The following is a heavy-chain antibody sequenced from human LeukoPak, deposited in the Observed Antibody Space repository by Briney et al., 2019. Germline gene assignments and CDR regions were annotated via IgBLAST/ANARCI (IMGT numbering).Heavy chain of an antibody. CDR2: ISSSSSTI. D-gene: IGHD3-10*01. Sequence: GGSLRLSCAASGFTFSSYSMNWVRQAPGKGPEWVSHISSSSSTIYYADSMKGRFTISRDNAKNSLYLHMNSLRDEDTAVYYCARESATLVRGVITRQYYFDDWGQGTLVTVSS. CDR1: GFTFSSYS. CDR3: ARESATLVRGVITRQYYFDD. J-gene: IGHJ4*02. V-gene: IGHV3-48*02.